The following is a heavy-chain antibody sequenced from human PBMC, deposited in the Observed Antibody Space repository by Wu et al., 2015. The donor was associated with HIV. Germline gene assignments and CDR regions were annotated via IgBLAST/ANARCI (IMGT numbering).Heavy chain of an antibody. CDR2: IIPPFGTP. D-gene: IGHD6-19*01. CDR3: ASPRSPGFSSAWPTYFDY. V-gene: IGHV1-69*01. CDR1: GGTFSSYG. J-gene: IGHJ4*02. Sequence: QVHLVQSGAEVKKPGASVKVSCKPSGGTFSSYGFTWVRQAPGQGLEWMGGIIPPFGTPNYAQKFQGRVTITTDESTSTAYMRLTSLRSEDTAVYYCASPRSPGFSSAWPTYFDYWGQGTLVTVSS.